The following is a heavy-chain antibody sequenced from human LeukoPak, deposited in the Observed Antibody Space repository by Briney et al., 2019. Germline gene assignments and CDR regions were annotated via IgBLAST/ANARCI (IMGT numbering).Heavy chain of an antibody. Sequence: RASVKVSCKASGYTFTSYGISWVRQAPGQGLEWMGWISAYNGNTNYAQKLQGRVTMTTDTSTSTAYMELRSLRSDDTAVYYCARGDMNYYGSGSLRVFGDYWGQGTLVTVSS. CDR3: ARGDMNYYGSGSLRVFGDY. CDR2: ISAYNGNT. D-gene: IGHD3-10*01. J-gene: IGHJ4*02. V-gene: IGHV1-18*01. CDR1: GYTFTSYG.